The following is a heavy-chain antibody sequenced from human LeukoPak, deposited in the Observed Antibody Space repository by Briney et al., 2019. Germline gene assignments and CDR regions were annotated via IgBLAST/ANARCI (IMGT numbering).Heavy chain of an antibody. V-gene: IGHV3-21*01. Sequence: GGSLRLSCAASGFTFNSYSMNWFRQAPGKGLEWVSSISSSSRFIYYADSVKGRFTISRDNAKNSLYLQMTSLRAADTAVYYCVRSRSTWFGEVLAAFDIWGQGTMVTVSS. D-gene: IGHD3-10*01. CDR3: VRSRSTWFGEVLAAFDI. J-gene: IGHJ3*02. CDR2: ISSSSRFI. CDR1: GFTFNSYS.